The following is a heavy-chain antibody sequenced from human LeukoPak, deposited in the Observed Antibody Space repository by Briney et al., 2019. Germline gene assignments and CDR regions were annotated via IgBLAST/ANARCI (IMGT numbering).Heavy chain of an antibody. V-gene: IGHV1-2*02. D-gene: IGHD2-21*02. CDR2: INPNSGGT. Sequence: ASVKVSCKASGYTFTGYYMHWVRQAPGQGLEWMGWINPNSGGTNYAQKFQGRVTMTRDTSISTAYMELSRLRSDDTAVYYCARNVNCGGDCYSCFDYWGQGTLVTVSS. CDR3: ARNVNCGGDCYSCFDY. CDR1: GYTFTGYY. J-gene: IGHJ4*02.